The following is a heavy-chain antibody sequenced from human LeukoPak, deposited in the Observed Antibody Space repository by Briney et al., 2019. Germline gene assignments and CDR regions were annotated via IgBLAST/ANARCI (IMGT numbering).Heavy chain of an antibody. D-gene: IGHD2-2*01. V-gene: IGHV1-46*01. CDR3: ARGVCSGTSCYWGHNWFDP. Sequence: GASVKVSCKASGSTFTSYYIHWVRQAAGQGLEWMGIINPSGDGDSTSYAQKFQGRAIMTRDMSTNTVYMELSSLRSEDTAVYYCARGVCSGTSCYWGHNWFDPWGQGTLVTVSS. CDR1: GSTFTSYY. J-gene: IGHJ5*02. CDR2: INPSGDGDST.